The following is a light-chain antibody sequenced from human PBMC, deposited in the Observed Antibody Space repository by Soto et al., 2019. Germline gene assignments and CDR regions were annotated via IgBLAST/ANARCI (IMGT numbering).Light chain of an antibody. CDR1: NIVRIK. CDR3: QVWDSSTYV. J-gene: IGLJ1*01. V-gene: IGLV3-9*01. CDR2: RDS. Sequence: SYELTQPLSVSLALGQTARITCGGTNIVRIKVHSYQQKPGQAPVLVIYRDSNRPSGIPERFSGSNSGNTATLTISRAQVGDGADYFCQVWDSSTYVFGTWTKVNVL.